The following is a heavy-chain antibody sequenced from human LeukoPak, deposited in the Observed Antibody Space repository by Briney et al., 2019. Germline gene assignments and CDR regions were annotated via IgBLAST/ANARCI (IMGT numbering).Heavy chain of an antibody. J-gene: IGHJ4*02. D-gene: IGHD6-19*01. V-gene: IGHV4-4*02. CDR2: IYHSGST. CDR3: ARQGDSGWYYFDY. CDR1: GGSISSSNW. Sequence: SETLSLTCDVSGGSISSSNWWSWVRQPPGKGLEWIGEIYHSGSTNYNPSLKSRVTISVDKSKNQFSLKLTSVTAADTAAYYCARQGDSGWYYFDYWGQGTLVTVSS.